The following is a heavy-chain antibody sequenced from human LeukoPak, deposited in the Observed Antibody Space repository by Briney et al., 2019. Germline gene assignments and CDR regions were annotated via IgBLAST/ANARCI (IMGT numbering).Heavy chain of an antibody. CDR2: ISSSGNT. D-gene: IGHD3-10*01. V-gene: IGHV4-39*01. CDR3: ARHYGP. Sequence: KASETLSLTCIVSGGSTSGGNYYWGWIRRPPGKGLEWIGGISSSGNTYYNPSLKSRITISVDTSKNHFSLKLSSVTAADTAVYYCARHYGPWGQGTLVTVSS. CDR1: GGSTSGGNYY. J-gene: IGHJ5*02.